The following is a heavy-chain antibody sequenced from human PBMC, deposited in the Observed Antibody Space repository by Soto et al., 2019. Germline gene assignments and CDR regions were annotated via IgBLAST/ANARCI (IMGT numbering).Heavy chain of an antibody. CDR2: IYYSGST. CDR1: GGSITSSSYY. CDR3: ATQEVGGSYVYTFDP. Sequence: QVHLRESGPGLVKPSETLSLTCTVSGGSITSSSYYWGWIRQPPGKGLEWIGSIYYSGSTYYNPSPKSRVTISVDTSKNQFSLKLSSVTAADTAVYYCATQEVGGSYVYTFDPWGQGTLVTVSS. D-gene: IGHD1-26*01. J-gene: IGHJ5*02. V-gene: IGHV4-39*01.